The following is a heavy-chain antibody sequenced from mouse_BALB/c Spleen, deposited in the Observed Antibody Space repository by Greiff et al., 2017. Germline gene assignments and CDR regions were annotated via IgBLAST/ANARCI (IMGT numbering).Heavy chain of an antibody. Sequence: EVKLVESGGGLVKPGGSLKLSCAASGFTFSSYAMSWVRQTPEKRLEWVASISSGGSTYNTDSVKGRFTISRDKASNILYLQMSSLRSEDTAMSYCARPYYGSSYDWYFDVWGAGTTVTVSS. CDR1: GFTFSSYA. J-gene: IGHJ1*01. CDR3: ARPYYGSSYDWYFDV. CDR2: ISSGGST. V-gene: IGHV5-6-5*01. D-gene: IGHD1-1*01.